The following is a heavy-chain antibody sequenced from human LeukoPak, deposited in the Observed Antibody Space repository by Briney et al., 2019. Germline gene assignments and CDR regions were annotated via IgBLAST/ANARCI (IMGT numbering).Heavy chain of an antibody. CDR3: ARGEDSGSFAFDI. CDR2: IYSGGST. CDR1: GFTVSSNY. D-gene: IGHD1-26*01. Sequence: PGGSLRLSCAASGFTVSSNYMSWVRQAPGKGLEWVSVIYSGGSTYYADSVKGRFTISRDNPKNTLYLQMNSLRAEDTAVYYCARGEDSGSFAFDIWGQGTTVTVSS. J-gene: IGHJ3*02. V-gene: IGHV3-66*01.